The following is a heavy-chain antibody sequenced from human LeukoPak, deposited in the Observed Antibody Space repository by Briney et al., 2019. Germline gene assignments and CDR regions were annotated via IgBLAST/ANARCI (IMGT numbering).Heavy chain of an antibody. D-gene: IGHD4-17*01. J-gene: IGHJ4*02. CDR2: IYYSGST. Sequence: PSETLSLTCTVSGGSISSYYWSWIRQPPGKGLEWIGYIYYSGSTNYNPSLRSRVTISVDTSKNQFSLKLSSVTAADTAVYYCARGAYGDYVDYWGQGTLVTVSS. CDR3: ARGAYGDYVDY. V-gene: IGHV4-59*01. CDR1: GGSISSYY.